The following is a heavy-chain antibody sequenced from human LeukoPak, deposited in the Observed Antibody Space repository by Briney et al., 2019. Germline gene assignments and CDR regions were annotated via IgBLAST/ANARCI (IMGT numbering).Heavy chain of an antibody. D-gene: IGHD6-19*01. Sequence: PGESLRLSCAASGFTFSRYWMDWVRQAPGKGLVWVSRVNPQGSGTSYTHSVKGRFTISRDNAKDALHLRMDNLRVEDTAVYYCARARWSSTGWFLGYWGQGTLVTVSS. V-gene: IGHV3-74*01. CDR3: ARARWSSTGWFLGY. CDR2: VNPQGSGT. CDR1: GFTFSRYW. J-gene: IGHJ4*02.